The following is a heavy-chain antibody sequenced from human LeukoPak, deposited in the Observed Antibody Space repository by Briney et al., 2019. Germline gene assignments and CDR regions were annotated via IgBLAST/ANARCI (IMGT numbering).Heavy chain of an antibody. Sequence: PGRSLKLSCAVSGITFSTSGMHWVRHAPGKGPEWVAVIWYDGSQKYYADSVKGRFTISRDNSKATLFLQMNSLTLEDTAVYYCAKDTGHLILGDYWGQGTLVIVSS. CDR1: GITFSTSG. J-gene: IGHJ4*02. D-gene: IGHD7-27*01. CDR3: AKDTGHLILGDY. CDR2: IWYDGSQK. V-gene: IGHV3-33*06.